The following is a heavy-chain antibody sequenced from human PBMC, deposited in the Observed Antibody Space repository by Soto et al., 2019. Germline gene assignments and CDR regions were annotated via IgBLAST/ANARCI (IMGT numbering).Heavy chain of an antibody. Sequence: QITLKESGPTLVKPTQTLTLTCTFSAFSLSTSGVGVGWIRQPPGKALEWLALIYWDDDKRYNPSLKSRLTITPDPSKNEVVLSMTNIDPVDTATYYCAHSRIGAAGNFDYWGQGTLVTVSS. D-gene: IGHD6-13*01. CDR3: AHSRIGAAGNFDY. V-gene: IGHV2-5*02. CDR2: IYWDDDK. J-gene: IGHJ4*02. CDR1: AFSLSTSGVG.